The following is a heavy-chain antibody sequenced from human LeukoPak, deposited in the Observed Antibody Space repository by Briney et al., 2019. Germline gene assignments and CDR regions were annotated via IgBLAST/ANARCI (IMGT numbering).Heavy chain of an antibody. CDR3: ATVRGCGGDCYYLDY. CDR2: IWYDGSNK. Sequence: GGSLRLSCAASGFTFRSYGMQWVRQAPGKGLEWVAIIWYDGSNKYYADSVKGRFTISRDNSKNTLYLQMNSLRAEGTAAYYCATVRGCGGDCYYLDYWGQGTLVTVSS. D-gene: IGHD2-21*01. V-gene: IGHV3-33*01. CDR1: GFTFRSYG. J-gene: IGHJ4*02.